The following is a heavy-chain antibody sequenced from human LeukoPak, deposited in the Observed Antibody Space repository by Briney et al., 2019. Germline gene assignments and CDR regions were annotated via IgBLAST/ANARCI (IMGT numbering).Heavy chain of an antibody. CDR3: AKDRASMWCSSSSCYYFDN. J-gene: IGHJ4*02. V-gene: IGHV3-30*18. CDR2: ISYDGSNK. CDR1: GFTFSSYG. D-gene: IGHD2-2*01. Sequence: GGSLRLSCVASGFTFSSYGMHWVRQAPGKGLEWVAVISYDGSNKYYADSVKGRFTISRGNSKNTLYLQMNSLRAEDTAVYYCAKDRASMWCSSSSCYYFDNWGQGTLVTVSS.